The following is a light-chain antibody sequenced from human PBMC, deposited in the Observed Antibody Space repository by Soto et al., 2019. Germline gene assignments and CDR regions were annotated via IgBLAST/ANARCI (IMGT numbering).Light chain of an antibody. CDR3: QQRFSSPFT. Sequence: DIQMTQSPSSLSASVGDRVSITCRASQSIRSHLNWYQHKPGKAPKVLIYAASSLQGGVPSRFSGSGSGTDFTLTLKSLQPEDFATYYCQQRFSSPFTFGPGTKVDVK. CDR2: AAS. CDR1: QSIRSH. J-gene: IGKJ3*01. V-gene: IGKV1-39*01.